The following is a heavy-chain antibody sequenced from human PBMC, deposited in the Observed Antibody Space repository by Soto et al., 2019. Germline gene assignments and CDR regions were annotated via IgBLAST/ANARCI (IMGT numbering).Heavy chain of an antibody. D-gene: IGHD3-22*01. CDR1: GGTFSSYA. CDR3: THRYYESPRGYFFGMDV. J-gene: IGHJ6*02. Sequence: QVQLVQSGAEVKKPGSSVKVSCKASGGTFSSYAISWVRQAPGQGLEWMGGIIPIFGTANYAQKFQGSVTSPAXXSXSXXTMELSRLRSEDTAVYYCTHRYYESPRGYFFGMDVWGQGTTVTVSS. V-gene: IGHV1-69*12. CDR2: IIPIFGTA.